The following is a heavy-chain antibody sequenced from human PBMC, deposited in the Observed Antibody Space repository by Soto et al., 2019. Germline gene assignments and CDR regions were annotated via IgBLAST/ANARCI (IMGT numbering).Heavy chain of an antibody. Sequence: GASVKVSCKASGYSFTTYGISWVRQAPGQGLEWMGWISGYNDNTKYAQNFQDRVSMTADTSTTTAYLELRSLRSDDTAIYYCARETCLCFREMFDYWGQGSLVIVSS. CDR2: ISGYNDNT. CDR3: ARETCLCFREMFDY. J-gene: IGHJ4*02. V-gene: IGHV1-18*01. CDR1: GYSFTTYG. D-gene: IGHD3-10*01.